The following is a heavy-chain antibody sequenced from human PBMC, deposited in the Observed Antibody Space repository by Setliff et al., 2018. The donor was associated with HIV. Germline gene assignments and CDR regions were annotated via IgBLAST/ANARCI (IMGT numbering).Heavy chain of an antibody. J-gene: IGHJ4*02. CDR1: GYTFSNYD. Sequence: SVKVSCKASGYTFSNYDIDWVRQAPGQGLEWMGGVTPILHTTNYAQKFQGRVAITADISTRTVYMELSSLTSEDTAIYYCARDHQTMLWLDYWGQGTLVTVSS. D-gene: IGHD2-21*01. CDR3: ARDHQTMLWLDY. CDR2: VTPILHTT. V-gene: IGHV1-69*10.